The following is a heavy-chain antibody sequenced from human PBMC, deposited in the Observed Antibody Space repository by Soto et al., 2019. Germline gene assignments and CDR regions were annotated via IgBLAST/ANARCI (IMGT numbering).Heavy chain of an antibody. CDR3: ARDDIWRDIVVVPAAPHYYYGMDV. J-gene: IGHJ6*02. Sequence: VASVKVSCKASGYTFTSYYMYWVRQAPGQGLEWMGIINPSGGSTSYAQKFQGRVTMTRDTSTSTVYMELSSLRSEDTAVYYCARDDIWRDIVVVPAAPHYYYGMDVWGQGTTVTVSS. CDR2: INPSGGST. V-gene: IGHV1-46*01. D-gene: IGHD2-2*01. CDR1: GYTFTSYY.